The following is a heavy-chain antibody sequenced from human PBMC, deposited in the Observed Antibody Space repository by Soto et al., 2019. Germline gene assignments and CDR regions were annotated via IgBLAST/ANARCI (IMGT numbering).Heavy chain of an antibody. D-gene: IGHD6-19*01. CDR2: IIPIFGTA. J-gene: IGHJ2*01. CDR3: ASIQQWLAGSWYFDL. V-gene: IGHV1-69*12. Sequence: QVQLVQSGAEVKKPGSSVKVSCKASGGTFSSYAISWVRQAPGQGLEWMGGIIPIFGTANYAQKFQGRVTITADESKSTAYMELSSLRSEDTAVYYCASIQQWLAGSWYFDLWGRGTLVTVSS. CDR1: GGTFSSYA.